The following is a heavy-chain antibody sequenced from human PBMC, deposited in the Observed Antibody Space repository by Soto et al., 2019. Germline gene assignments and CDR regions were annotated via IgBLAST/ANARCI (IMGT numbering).Heavy chain of an antibody. Sequence: VGSLRLSCAASGFTFSNAWMSWVRQAPGKGLEWVGRIKSKTDGGTTDYAAPVKGRFTISRDDSKNTLYLQMNSLKTEDTAVYYCTTDREYSSGWGGDYYYGMDVWGQGTTVTVSS. CDR2: IKSKTDGGTT. V-gene: IGHV3-15*01. J-gene: IGHJ6*02. D-gene: IGHD6-19*01. CDR3: TTDREYSSGWGGDYYYGMDV. CDR1: GFTFSNAW.